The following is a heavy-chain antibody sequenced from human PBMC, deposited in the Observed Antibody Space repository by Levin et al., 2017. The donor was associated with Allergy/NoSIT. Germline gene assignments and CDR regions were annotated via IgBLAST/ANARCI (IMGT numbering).Heavy chain of an antibody. CDR3: VRLVRFLSGWFDP. D-gene: IGHD3-3*01. J-gene: IGHJ5*02. Sequence: GSLRLSCNVSGGSTSSSGYYWGWIRQPPGKGLEWIGHIFYGGTTYYSPSLKSRVTISVDTSKNQFSLKLNSVTAADTAVYYCVRLVRFLSGWFDPWGQGTLVTVSS. V-gene: IGHV4-39*01. CDR1: GGSTSSSGYY. CDR2: IFYGGTT.